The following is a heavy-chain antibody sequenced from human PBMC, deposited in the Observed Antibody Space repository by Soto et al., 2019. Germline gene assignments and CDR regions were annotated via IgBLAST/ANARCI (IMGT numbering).Heavy chain of an antibody. J-gene: IGHJ4*02. CDR2: IYSGGST. CDR1: GFTVSTNY. Sequence: EVQLVESGGGLVQPGGSLRLSCAASGFTVSTNYMNWVRQAPGKGLEWVSVIYSGGSTYYADSVKGRFTISRDNSKNPLFLQMTSLRVEDTAVYYCARGEPHHYFDYWGQGTLVTVSS. D-gene: IGHD3-16*01. CDR3: ARGEPHHYFDY. V-gene: IGHV3-66*01.